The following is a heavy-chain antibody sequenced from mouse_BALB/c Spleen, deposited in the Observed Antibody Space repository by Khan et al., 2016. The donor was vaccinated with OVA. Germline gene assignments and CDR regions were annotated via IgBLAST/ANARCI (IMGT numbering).Heavy chain of an antibody. CDR1: GYSITSDYA. D-gene: IGHD2-3*01. CDR3: ARDGSRYNYAMDY. CDR2: INYSGSA. Sequence: EVQLQESGPGLVKPSQSLSLTCTVTGYSITSDYAWNWIRQFPGNKLEWMGYINYSGSANYNPDLKSRISINRDTSKKQFFLQLNSVTTADSATYYCARDGSRYNYAMDYWGQGTSVTVSS. V-gene: IGHV3-2*02. J-gene: IGHJ4*01.